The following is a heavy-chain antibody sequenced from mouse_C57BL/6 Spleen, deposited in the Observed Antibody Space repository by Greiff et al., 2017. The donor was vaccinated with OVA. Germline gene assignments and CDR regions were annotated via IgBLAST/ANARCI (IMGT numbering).Heavy chain of an antibody. V-gene: IGHV6-3*01. CDR2: IRLKSDNYAT. CDR1: GFTFSNYW. J-gene: IGHJ3*01. CDR3: TGREGNAY. Sequence: DVMLVESGGGLVQPGGSMKLSCVASGFTFSNYWMNWVRQSPEKGLEWVAQIRLKSDNYATHYAESVKGRFTISRDDSKSSVYLQMNNLRAEDTGIYYCTGREGNAYWGQGTLVTVSA.